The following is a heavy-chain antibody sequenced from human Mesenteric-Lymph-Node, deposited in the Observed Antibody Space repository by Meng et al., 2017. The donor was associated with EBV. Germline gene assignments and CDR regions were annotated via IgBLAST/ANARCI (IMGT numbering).Heavy chain of an antibody. CDR3: ARGRSYVSGVIDP. CDR2: INHSGST. V-gene: IGHV4-34*01. Sequence: QVQPQRWIEGMLKPSATLSHTCAVYGGSFSGYYWSWIRQPPGKGLEWIGEINHSGSTNYNPSLKSRVTISVDTSKNQFSLKLSSVTAADTAVYYCARGRSYVSGVIDPWGQGTLVTVSS. J-gene: IGHJ5*02. CDR1: GGSFSGYY. D-gene: IGHD3-16*01.